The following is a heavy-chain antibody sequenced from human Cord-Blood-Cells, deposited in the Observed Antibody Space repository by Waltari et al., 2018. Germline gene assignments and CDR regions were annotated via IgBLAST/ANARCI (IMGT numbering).Heavy chain of an antibody. D-gene: IGHD2-2*01. CDR1: GGTLSSYP. CDR3: AGSYCSSTSCYFDY. Sequence: QVQLVQSGAEVKKPGSAVKVSCKASGGTLSSYPTRGSRQPPGQGLEWMGGIIPIFGTANYAQKFQGRVTITADESTSTAYIELSSLRSEDTAVYYCAGSYCSSTSCYFDYWGQGTLVTVSS. V-gene: IGHV1-69*01. J-gene: IGHJ4*02. CDR2: IIPIFGTA.